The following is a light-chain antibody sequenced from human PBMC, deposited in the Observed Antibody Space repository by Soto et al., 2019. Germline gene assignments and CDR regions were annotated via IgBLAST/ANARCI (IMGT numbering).Light chain of an antibody. CDR3: QQYGGSPRT. CDR1: QSVSSSS. V-gene: IGKV3-20*01. Sequence: IVLAESPGTLSLSPGERATLSCRASQSVSSSSLAWYQQKRGQAPRLLIHDASSRATGIPDRFSGSGSGTDFTLTISRLEPEDFAVYYCQQYGGSPRTFGQGTKVDI. CDR2: DAS. J-gene: IGKJ1*01.